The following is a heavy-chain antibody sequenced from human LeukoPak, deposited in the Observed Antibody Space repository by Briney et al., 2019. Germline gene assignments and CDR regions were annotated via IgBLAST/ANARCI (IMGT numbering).Heavy chain of an antibody. V-gene: IGHV1-69*04. CDR1: GGTFSSYA. J-gene: IGHJ4*02. D-gene: IGHD2-15*01. CDR2: IIPILGIA. Sequence: SVKVSCKASGGTFSSYAISWVRQAPGQGLEWMGRIIPILGIANYAQKFQGRVTITADKSTNTAYMELSSLRSEDTAVYYCARAVGYCSGGSCSGPTFDYWGQGTLVTVSS. CDR3: ARAVGYCSGGSCSGPTFDY.